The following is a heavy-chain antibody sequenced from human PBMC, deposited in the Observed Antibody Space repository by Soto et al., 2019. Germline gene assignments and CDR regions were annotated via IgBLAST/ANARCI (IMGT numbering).Heavy chain of an antibody. CDR2: ISSSGST. Sequence: SETLSLTCNVSGGSISSGGNYWNWIRQHPGKGLEWIGYISSSGSTYHNPSLKSRVSLSVDTAKNQFSLKMSSVTAADTAVYYCAANGGYRSHSSGWSPFDSWGQGTLVTVSS. CDR3: AANGGYRSHSSGWSPFDS. D-gene: IGHD6-19*01. V-gene: IGHV4-31*03. CDR1: GGSISSGGNY. J-gene: IGHJ4*02.